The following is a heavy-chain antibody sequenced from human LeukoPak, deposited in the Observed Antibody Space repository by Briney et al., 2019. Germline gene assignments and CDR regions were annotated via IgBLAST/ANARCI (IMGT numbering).Heavy chain of an antibody. D-gene: IGHD1-26*01. CDR1: GDSISSYY. CDR2: IYYSGST. V-gene: IGHV4-59*01. J-gene: IGHJ3*02. Sequence: SETLSLTCTVSGDSISSYYWSWIRQPPGKGLEWIGYIYYSGSTNYNPSLKSRVTISVDTSKNQFSLKLSSVTAADTAVYYCARDQGRELGDDAFDIWGQGTMVTVSS. CDR3: ARDQGRELGDDAFDI.